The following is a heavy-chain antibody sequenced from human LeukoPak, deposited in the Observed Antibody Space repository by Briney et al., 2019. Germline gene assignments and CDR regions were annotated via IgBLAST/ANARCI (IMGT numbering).Heavy chain of an antibody. CDR3: ARHQRNWNYAPFDY. J-gene: IGHJ4*02. CDR1: GGTFSSYA. Sequence: GASVKVSCKASGGTFSSYAISWVRQAPGQGLEWMGGIIPIFGTANYAQKFQGRVTITADESTSTAYMELSSLRSEDTAVYYCARHQRNWNYAPFDYWGQGTLVTVSS. D-gene: IGHD1-7*01. V-gene: IGHV1-69*13. CDR2: IIPIFGTA.